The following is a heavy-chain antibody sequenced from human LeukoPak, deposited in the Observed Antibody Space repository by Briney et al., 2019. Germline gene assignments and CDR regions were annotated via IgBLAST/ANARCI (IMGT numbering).Heavy chain of an antibody. J-gene: IGHJ6*03. D-gene: IGHD1-7*01. CDR2: INDSGRT. V-gene: IGHV4-34*01. CDR3: ARRWNYGRNYYIDV. CDR1: GGSSSNYY. Sequence: SETLSLTCAVYGGSSSNYYWCCVPQPPGEGREWIGEINDSGRTNYNPSLMSRVTVSVDTSKKEFSLRLTSVTATDTAVYYCARRWNYGRNYYIDVWGKGATVSVSS.